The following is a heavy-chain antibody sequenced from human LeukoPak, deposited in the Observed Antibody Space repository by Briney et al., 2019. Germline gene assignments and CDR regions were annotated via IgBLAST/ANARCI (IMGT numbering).Heavy chain of an antibody. CDR1: GYTFTSYD. Sequence: GASVKVSCKASGYTFTSYDINWVRQATGQGLEWMGWMNPNSGNTGYAQKFQGRVTMTRNTSISTAYMELSSLRSEDTAVYHCARGLSGWRDIDYWGQGTLVTVSS. V-gene: IGHV1-8*01. D-gene: IGHD6-19*01. CDR3: ARGLSGWRDIDY. CDR2: MNPNSGNT. J-gene: IGHJ4*02.